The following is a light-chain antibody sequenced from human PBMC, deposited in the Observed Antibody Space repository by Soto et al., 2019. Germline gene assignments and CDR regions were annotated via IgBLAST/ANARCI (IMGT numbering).Light chain of an antibody. CDR3: SSYTTSNTLHV. J-gene: IGLJ1*01. V-gene: IGLV2-14*03. Sequence: QSALTQPASVSGSPRQSITISCTGASSDVGSYTYVSWYQQHPGKAPKLMIFEVNNRPSGGSNRFSVSKSGNTASLTISGLQADDEADYYCSSYTTSNTLHVFGTGTKVTVL. CDR1: SSDVGSYTY. CDR2: EVN.